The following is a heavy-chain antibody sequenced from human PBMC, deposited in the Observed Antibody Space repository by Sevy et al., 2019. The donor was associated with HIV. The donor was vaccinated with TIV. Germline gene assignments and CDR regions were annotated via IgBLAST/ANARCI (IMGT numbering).Heavy chain of an antibody. V-gene: IGHV3-21*01. D-gene: IGHD4-4*01. Sequence: GGSLRLSCAASGFTFSSYSMNWVRQAPGKGLEWVSSISSSSSYIYYADSVKGRFTISRDNAKNSLYLQMNSLRAEDTAVYYCARYPDDYSNQYYYYYGMDVWGQGTTVTVSS. CDR3: ARYPDDYSNQYYYYYGMDV. J-gene: IGHJ6*02. CDR1: GFTFSSYS. CDR2: ISSSSSYI.